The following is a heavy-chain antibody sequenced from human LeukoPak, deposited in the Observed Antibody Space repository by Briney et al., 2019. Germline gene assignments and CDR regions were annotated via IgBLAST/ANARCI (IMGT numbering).Heavy chain of an antibody. J-gene: IGHJ4*02. CDR1: GFTFSSYE. CDR2: ISSSGSTI. D-gene: IGHD3-22*01. CDR3: APPMTCDY. Sequence: GGALRLSCAASGFTFSSYEMNWVRQAPRKGLEWVSYISSSGSTIYYADSVKGRFTISRDNAKNSLYLQMNSLRAEDTAVYYCAPPMTCDYWGQGTLVTVSS. V-gene: IGHV3-48*03.